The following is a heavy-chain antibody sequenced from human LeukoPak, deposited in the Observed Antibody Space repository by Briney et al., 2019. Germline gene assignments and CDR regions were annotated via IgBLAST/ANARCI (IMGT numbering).Heavy chain of an antibody. D-gene: IGHD3-10*01. CDR2: INHSGST. V-gene: IGHV4-34*01. Sequence: GSLRLSCAASGFTFSSYSMNWIRQPPGKGLEWIGEINHSGSTNYNPSLKSRVTISVDTSKNQFSLKLSSVTAADTAVYYCARGRRTYYYGSGSYYWFDPWGQGTLVTVSS. CDR3: ARGRRTYYYGSGSYYWFDP. J-gene: IGHJ5*02. CDR1: GFTFSSYS.